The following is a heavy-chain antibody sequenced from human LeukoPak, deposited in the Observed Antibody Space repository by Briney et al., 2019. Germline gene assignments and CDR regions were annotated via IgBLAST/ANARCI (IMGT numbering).Heavy chain of an antibody. V-gene: IGHV1-2*02. Sequence: ASVKVSCKASGYTFAGYLLHWLRQAPGQGLEWLGWINPNSGGTNYAQKFQGRVTMTRDTSISTAYMELSRLRSDDTAVYYCARDVGGNAFDIWGQGTMVTVSS. CDR3: ARDVGGNAFDI. D-gene: IGHD3-3*01. CDR2: INPNSGGT. J-gene: IGHJ3*02. CDR1: GYTFAGYL.